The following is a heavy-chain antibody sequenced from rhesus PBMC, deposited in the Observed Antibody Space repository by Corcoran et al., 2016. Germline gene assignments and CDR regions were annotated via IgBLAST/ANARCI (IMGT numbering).Heavy chain of an antibody. CDR1: GYSISSGYG. D-gene: IGHD6-25*01. V-gene: IGHV4-106*01. Sequence: QVQLQESGPGLVKPSETLSLTCAVSGYSISSGYGWGWIRHPPGKGLEWIGYIFGRGGGTNYNPSLKKRVTISIEKSKNQFSLKLRSVTAAETAVLYCARRRGSWNYFDYWGQGVLVTVSS. CDR2: IFGRGGGT. CDR3: ARRRGSWNYFDY. J-gene: IGHJ4*01.